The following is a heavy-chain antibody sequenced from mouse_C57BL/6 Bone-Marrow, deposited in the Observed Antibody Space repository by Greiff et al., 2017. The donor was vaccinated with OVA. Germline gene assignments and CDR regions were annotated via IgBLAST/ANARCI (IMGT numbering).Heavy chain of an antibody. CDR3: ARLGYGNYGGWFAY. D-gene: IGHD2-1*01. CDR2: IYPGSGST. J-gene: IGHJ3*01. CDR1: GYTFTSYW. Sequence: VQLQQPGAELVKPGASVKMSCKASGYTFTSYWITWVKQRPGQGLEWIGDIYPGSGSTNYNEKLKSKATLTVDTSSSTAYMRLSSLTSEDSAVYYCARLGYGNYGGWFAYWDQGTLVTVSA. V-gene: IGHV1-55*01.